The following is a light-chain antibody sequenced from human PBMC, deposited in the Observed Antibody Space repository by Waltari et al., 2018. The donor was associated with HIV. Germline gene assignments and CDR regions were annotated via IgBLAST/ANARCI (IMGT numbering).Light chain of an antibody. J-gene: IGLJ2*01. CDR1: SSDIGTYKY. CDR2: EVS. CDR3: SSYTGSGTVL. V-gene: IGLV2-14*01. Sequence: QSVLTQPASASGSPGQSITISCPGTSSDIGTYKYVSWYQQHPGTVPKLMIYEVSNRPSGVSHRFSGSKSGNTASLTISGLQPEDEANYYCSSYTGSGTVLFGGGTKLTVL.